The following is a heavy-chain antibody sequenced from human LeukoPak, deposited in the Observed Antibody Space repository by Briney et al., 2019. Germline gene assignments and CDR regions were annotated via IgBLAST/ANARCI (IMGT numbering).Heavy chain of an antibody. CDR2: IYHSGST. J-gene: IGHJ4*02. Sequence: SETLSLTCIVSGYSINSGYHWGWIRQPPGKGLEWIGSIYHSGSTYYNPSLKSRVTISIDTSKNQYSLKLSSVTAADTAVYYCARHYLYDTSGDGTYYFDYWGQGTLVTVSS. D-gene: IGHD3-22*01. CDR3: ARHYLYDTSGDGTYYFDY. V-gene: IGHV4-38-2*02. CDR1: GYSINSGYH.